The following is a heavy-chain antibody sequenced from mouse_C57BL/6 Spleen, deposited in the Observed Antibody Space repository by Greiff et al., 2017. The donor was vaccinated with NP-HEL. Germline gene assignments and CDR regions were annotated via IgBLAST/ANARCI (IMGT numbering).Heavy chain of an antibody. Sequence: QVQLQQSGAELVKPGASVKISCKASGYAFSSYWMNWVKQRPGKGLEWIGQIYPGDGDTNYNGKFKGKATLTADKSSHTPFMQLSSLTSEDSAVYFCARAENDGYSGYWGQGTTLTVSS. CDR3: ARAENDGYSGY. CDR2: IYPGDGDT. V-gene: IGHV1-80*01. D-gene: IGHD2-3*01. CDR1: GYAFSSYW. J-gene: IGHJ2*01.